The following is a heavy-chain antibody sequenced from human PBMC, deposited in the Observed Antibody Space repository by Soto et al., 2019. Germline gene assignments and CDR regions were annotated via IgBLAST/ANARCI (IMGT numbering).Heavy chain of an antibody. CDR2: ISAYNGNT. D-gene: IGHD1-7*01. Sequence: QVQLVQSGAEVKKPGASVKVSCKASGYTFTSYGISWVRQAPGQGLEWMGWISAYNGNTNYAQKLQGRVTMTTDTSTSTAYMEMRSLRSDDTAVYYCARDAGYKWNYGGSWFDPWGQGTLVTVSS. CDR1: GYTFTSYG. CDR3: ARDAGYKWNYGGSWFDP. J-gene: IGHJ5*02. V-gene: IGHV1-18*01.